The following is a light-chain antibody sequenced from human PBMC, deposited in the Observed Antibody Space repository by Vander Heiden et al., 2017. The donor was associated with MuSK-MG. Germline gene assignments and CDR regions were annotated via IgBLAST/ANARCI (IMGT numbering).Light chain of an antibody. V-gene: IGKV3-15*01. CDR2: AAS. J-gene: IGKJ4*01. Sequence: EIVMTQSPATLSVSPGERATLSCRASQTVNNNVAWYQQKPGQAPRLLIYAASTRATGIPVRFSGSGSGTEFTLTISSLQSEDFAVYYCQQHNNWPPLTFGGGTKVEIK. CDR1: QTVNNN. CDR3: QQHNNWPPLT.